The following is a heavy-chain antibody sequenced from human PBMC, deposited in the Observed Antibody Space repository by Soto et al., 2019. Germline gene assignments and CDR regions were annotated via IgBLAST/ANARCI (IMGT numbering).Heavy chain of an antibody. V-gene: IGHV1-18*01. D-gene: IGHD2-2*01. J-gene: IGHJ4*02. CDR2: ISAYNGNT. Sequence: ASVKVSCKASGYTFTSYGISWVRQAPGQGLEWMGWISAYNGNTNYAQKLQGRVTMTTDTSTSTAYMELRSLRSDDTAVYYCARMPVGVVPAAMYFDYSGQGTLVTVSS. CDR1: GYTFTSYG. CDR3: ARMPVGVVPAAMYFDY.